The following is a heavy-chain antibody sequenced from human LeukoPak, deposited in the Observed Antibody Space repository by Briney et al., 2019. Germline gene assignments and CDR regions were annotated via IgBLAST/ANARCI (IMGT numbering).Heavy chain of an antibody. J-gene: IGHJ6*03. CDR3: ARVVFRIQDYYYYYMDV. CDR1: GGSFSGYY. Sequence: SETLSLTCAVYGGSFSGYYWSWIRQPPGKGLEWIGEINHSGSTNYNPSPKSRVTISVDTSKNQFSLKLSSVTAADTAVYYCARVVFRIQDYYYYYMDVWGKGTTVTVSS. CDR2: INHSGST. V-gene: IGHV4-34*01. D-gene: IGHD2-21*01.